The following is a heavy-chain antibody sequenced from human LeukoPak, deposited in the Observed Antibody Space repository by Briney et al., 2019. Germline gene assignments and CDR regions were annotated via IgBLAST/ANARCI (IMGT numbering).Heavy chain of an antibody. D-gene: IGHD6-19*01. V-gene: IGHV4-59*01. Sequence: PSETLSLTCTVSGGSISSYYWSWIRQPPGKGLDWIGYLYYSGSTNYNPSLKNRVTISVDTSKNQFSLELRSVTAADTAVYYCARGGYSSGWYSDYWGQGTLVTVSS. CDR1: GGSISSYY. J-gene: IGHJ4*02. CDR2: LYYSGST. CDR3: ARGGYSSGWYSDY.